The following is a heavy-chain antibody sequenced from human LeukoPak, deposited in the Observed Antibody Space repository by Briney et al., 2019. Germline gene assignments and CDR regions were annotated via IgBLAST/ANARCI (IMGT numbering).Heavy chain of an antibody. CDR2: ISSRSSTI. V-gene: IGHV3-48*01. CDR1: GFNVSTKY. CDR3: ARDGYYYGAGSYYKVDFDY. J-gene: IGHJ4*02. D-gene: IGHD3-10*01. Sequence: GGSLRLSCVASGFNVSTKYMNWVRQAPGKGLEWVSYISSRSSTIYYAGSVKGRFTIARDNAKNSQYLQMNSLRAEDMAVYYCARDGYYYGAGSYYKVDFDYWGQGTLVTVSS.